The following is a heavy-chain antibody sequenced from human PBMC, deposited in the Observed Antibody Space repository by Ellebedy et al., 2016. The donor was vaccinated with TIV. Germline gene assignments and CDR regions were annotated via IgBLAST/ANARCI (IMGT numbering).Heavy chain of an antibody. J-gene: IGHJ4*02. Sequence: MPSETLSLTCAVYGGSFSGYYWSGSRHPPGKGLEWIGEINHSGSTNYNPSLKSRVTISVDTSKNQFSLKLSSVTAADTAVYYCARRLGPDIVVVVAGSFDYWGQGTLVTVSS. CDR3: ARRLGPDIVVVVAGSFDY. D-gene: IGHD2-15*01. V-gene: IGHV4-34*01. CDR2: INHSGST. CDR1: GGSFSGYY.